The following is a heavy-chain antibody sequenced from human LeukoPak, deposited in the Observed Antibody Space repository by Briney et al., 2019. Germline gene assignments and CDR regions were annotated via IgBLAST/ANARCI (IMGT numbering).Heavy chain of an antibody. CDR3: ATVRGPNSSLWYSDY. Sequence: GGSLRLSCAASGFTFSGFYMSWIRQAPGKGLEWVSCIGSSSTYTNYADSVKGRFTISRDNAKNSLYLQMNSLRAEDTAVYYCATVRGPNSSLWYSDYWGQGTLVTVSS. J-gene: IGHJ4*02. CDR2: IGSSSTYT. D-gene: IGHD6-13*01. V-gene: IGHV3-11*06. CDR1: GFTFSGFY.